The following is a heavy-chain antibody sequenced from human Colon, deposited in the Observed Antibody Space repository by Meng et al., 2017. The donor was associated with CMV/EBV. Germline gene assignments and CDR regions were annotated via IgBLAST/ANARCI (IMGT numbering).Heavy chain of an antibody. CDR2: INPSGGTT. CDR3: ARSVPVAQYFDY. Sequence: ASVKVSCKASGYIFSSYYIHWVRQAPGQGLEWMGTINPSGGTTRYAQKFQGRLTVTRDTSTNSVYMELTSLRSEDMAVYYCARSVPVAQYFDYWGQGTLVTVSS. D-gene: IGHD6-19*01. CDR1: GYIFSSYY. J-gene: IGHJ4*02. V-gene: IGHV1-46*01.